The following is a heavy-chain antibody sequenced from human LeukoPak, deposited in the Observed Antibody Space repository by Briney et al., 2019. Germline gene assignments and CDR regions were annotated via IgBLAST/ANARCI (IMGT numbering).Heavy chain of an antibody. V-gene: IGHV1-69*06. Sequence: SVKVSCKASVGTFISYAISGVRQAPGQGLEWMGGIIPIFGTANYAQKFQGRVTITADKSTSTAYMELSSLRSEDTAVYYCARTVDSSGWYGYFDLWGRGTLVTVSS. D-gene: IGHD6-19*01. CDR1: VGTFISYA. J-gene: IGHJ2*01. CDR3: ARTVDSSGWYGYFDL. CDR2: IIPIFGTA.